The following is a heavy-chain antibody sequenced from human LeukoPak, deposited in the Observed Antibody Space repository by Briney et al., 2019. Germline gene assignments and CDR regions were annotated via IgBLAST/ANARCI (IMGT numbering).Heavy chain of an antibody. D-gene: IGHD3-10*01. V-gene: IGHV3-15*07. CDR1: GFTFSNAW. CDR3: TTDLGVLLWFGESAFDY. CDR2: IKSKTDGGTT. Sequence: GGSLRLSCAASGFTFSNAWMNWVRQAPGKGLEWVGRIKSKTDGGTTDYAAPVKGRFTISRDDSKNTLYLQMNSLKTEDTAVYYCTTDLGVLLWFGESAFDYPGQGTLVTVSS. J-gene: IGHJ4*02.